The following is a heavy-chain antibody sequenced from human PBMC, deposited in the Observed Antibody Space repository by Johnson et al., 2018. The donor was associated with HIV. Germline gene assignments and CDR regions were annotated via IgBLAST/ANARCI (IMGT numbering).Heavy chain of an antibody. CDR3: ARDASLRFLEWFDAFDI. D-gene: IGHD3-3*01. V-gene: IGHV3-66*01. CDR1: EFSVSGNY. J-gene: IGHJ3*02. CDR2: IYRGCST. Sequence: VQLVESGGGLVRPGGSLRLSCAASEFSVSGNYMTWVRQAPGKGLEWVSVIYRGCSTYYADSVKGRFTISRDNAKNSLYLQMNSLRAEDTAVYYCARDASLRFLEWFDAFDIWGQGTMVTVSS.